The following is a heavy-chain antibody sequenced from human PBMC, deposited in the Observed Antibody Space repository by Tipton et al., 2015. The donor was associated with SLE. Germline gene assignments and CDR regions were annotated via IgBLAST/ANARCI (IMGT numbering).Heavy chain of an antibody. J-gene: IGHJ4*02. V-gene: IGHV4-59*12. CDR3: AREEMATSFDY. Sequence: TLSLTCAVYGGSFSSYYWSWIRQHPGKGLEWIGYIYYSGSTYYNPSLKSRVTISVDTSKNQFSLKLSSVTAADTAVYYCAREEMATSFDYWGQGTLVTV. CDR1: GGSFSSYY. D-gene: IGHD5-24*01. CDR2: IYYSGST.